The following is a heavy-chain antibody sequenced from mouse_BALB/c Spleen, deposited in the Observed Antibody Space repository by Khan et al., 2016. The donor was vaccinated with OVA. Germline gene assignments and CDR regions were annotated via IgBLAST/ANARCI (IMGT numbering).Heavy chain of an antibody. CDR1: GYSITSDYA. V-gene: IGHV3-2*02. J-gene: IGHJ2*01. D-gene: IGHD1-1*01. Sequence: EVQLQESGPGLVKPSQSLSLTCTVTGYSITSDYAWNWIRQFPGNKLEWMGYIKYRGSTSYNPFLKSRISITRNTLQNQFFLQLSSVTTEDTATYYGARSVTISTVTPTDFDSWGQGTTLTVSS. CDR3: ARSVTISTVTPTDFDS. CDR2: IKYRGST.